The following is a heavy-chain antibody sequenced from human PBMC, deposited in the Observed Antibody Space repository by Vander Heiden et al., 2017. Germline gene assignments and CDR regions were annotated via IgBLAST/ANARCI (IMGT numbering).Heavy chain of an antibody. J-gene: IGHJ4*02. D-gene: IGHD6-19*01. CDR1: AW. CDR2: IKSKTDGGTT. CDR3: TTEYLAVAGNDY. V-gene: IGHV3-15*07. Sequence: AWLPWVRPAPGKGTEWVGSIKSKTDGGTTDYAAPVKGRFTISRDDSKNTLYLQMNSLKTEDTAVYYCTTEYLAVAGNDYWGQGTLVTVSS.